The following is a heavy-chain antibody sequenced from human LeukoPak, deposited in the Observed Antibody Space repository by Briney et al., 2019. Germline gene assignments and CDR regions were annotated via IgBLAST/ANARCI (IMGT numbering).Heavy chain of an antibody. J-gene: IGHJ4*02. V-gene: IGHV1-69*04. CDR3: ARQDSSGWTFDY. D-gene: IGHD6-19*01. CDR2: IIPILGIA. CDR1: GGTFSSYA. Sequence: VKVSCKASGGTFSSYAISWVRQAPGQGLEWMGRIIPILGIANYAQKFQGRVTITADKSTSAAYMELSSLRSEDTAVYYCARQDSSGWTFDYWGQGTLVTVSS.